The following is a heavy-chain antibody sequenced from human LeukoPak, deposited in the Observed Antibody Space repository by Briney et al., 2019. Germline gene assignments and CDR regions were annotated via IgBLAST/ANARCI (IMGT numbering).Heavy chain of an antibody. J-gene: IGHJ4*02. V-gene: IGHV3-48*03. CDR2: ITTSGSII. D-gene: IGHD6-19*01. Sequence: GVSLRLSCAASGFTFSIYEVNWVRQAPGKGLEWVSYITTSGSIIRYADSVKGRFTISRDNAKNSLYLQMNSLRAEDTAVYYCTRTQYSSGWTFDYWGQGTLVTVSS. CDR1: GFTFSIYE. CDR3: TRTQYSSGWTFDY.